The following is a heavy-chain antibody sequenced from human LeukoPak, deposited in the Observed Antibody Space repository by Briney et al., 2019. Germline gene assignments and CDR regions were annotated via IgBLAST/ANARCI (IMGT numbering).Heavy chain of an antibody. J-gene: IGHJ4*02. Sequence: SETLSLTCTVSGGSISSWSYFWGWIRQPPGKGLEWIGTIDYSGSTYHNPSLKSRVSISVDTSKNQFSLKVSSVTAADTAMYYCARRPGSGDSRRPFDYWGQGTLVTVSS. CDR3: ARRPGSGDSRRPFDY. CDR2: IDYSGST. D-gene: IGHD4-17*01. CDR1: GGSISSWSYF. V-gene: IGHV4-39*01.